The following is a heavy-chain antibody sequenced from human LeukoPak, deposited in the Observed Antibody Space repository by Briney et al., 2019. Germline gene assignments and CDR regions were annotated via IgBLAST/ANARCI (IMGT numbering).Heavy chain of an antibody. Sequence: SETLSLTCAVSGGSISSGGYSWSWIRQPPGKGLEWIGSIYYSGSTYYNPSLKSRVTISVDTSKNQFSLKLSSVTAADTAVYYCARGYDILPPGYFDLWGRGTLVTVSS. CDR1: GGSISSGGYS. CDR3: ARGYDILPPGYFDL. CDR2: IYYSGST. V-gene: IGHV4-39*07. J-gene: IGHJ2*01. D-gene: IGHD3-9*01.